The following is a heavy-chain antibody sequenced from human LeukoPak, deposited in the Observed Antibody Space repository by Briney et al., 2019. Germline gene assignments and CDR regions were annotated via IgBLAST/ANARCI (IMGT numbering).Heavy chain of an antibody. CDR2: ISSGGSTI. J-gene: IGHJ4*02. D-gene: IGHD1-26*01. CDR3: ARVSRGAPV. Sequence: GGSLRLSCEASGFTFSSYSMTWVRKAPGKGLEWVSYISSGGSTIYYADSVKGRFTISRDNAKNSLFLQMNSLGDEDTAVYYCARVSRGAPVWGQGTLVTVSS. CDR1: GFTFSSYS. V-gene: IGHV3-48*02.